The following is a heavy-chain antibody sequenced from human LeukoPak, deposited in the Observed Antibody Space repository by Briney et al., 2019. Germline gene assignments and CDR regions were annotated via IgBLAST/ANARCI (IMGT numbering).Heavy chain of an antibody. CDR3: ARVGGDSGVYYHHFDY. CDR2: IYSDNT. V-gene: IGHV3-53*01. J-gene: IGHJ4*02. Sequence: GGSLRLSCTVSGFTVSSNSMSWVRQAPGKGLEWVSFIYSDNTHYSDSVKGRFTISRDNAKNSLDLQMNSLRTEDTAVYFCARVGGDSGVYYHHFDYWGQGTLVTVSS. CDR1: GFTVSSNS. D-gene: IGHD3-22*01.